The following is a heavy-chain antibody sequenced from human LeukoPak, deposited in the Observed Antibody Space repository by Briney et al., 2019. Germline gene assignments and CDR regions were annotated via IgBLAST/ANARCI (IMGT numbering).Heavy chain of an antibody. V-gene: IGHV4-4*02. CDR3: ARTMSSSHTVYGMDV. CDR1: GGSISSSNW. Sequence: SGTLSLTCAVSGGSISSSNWWSWVRQPPGKGLEWIGEIYHSGSTNYNPSLKSRVTISVDTSKNQFSLKLSSVTAVDTAVYYCARTMSSSHTVYGMDVWGQGTTVTVSS. CDR2: IYHSGST. J-gene: IGHJ6*02. D-gene: IGHD2-2*02.